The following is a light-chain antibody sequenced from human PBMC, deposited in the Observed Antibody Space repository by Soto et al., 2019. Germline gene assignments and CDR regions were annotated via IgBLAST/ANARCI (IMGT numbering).Light chain of an antibody. Sequence: DIQMTQSPSTLSASVGDRVTITCRASQSISSWLAWYQQKPGKAPTLLIYDASSLESGVPSRFSGSGTGTEFPLTISSLQHDDFATSYCQQYNSSPWTFGQGTKVEIK. CDR2: DAS. J-gene: IGKJ1*01. V-gene: IGKV1-5*01. CDR1: QSISSW. CDR3: QQYNSSPWT.